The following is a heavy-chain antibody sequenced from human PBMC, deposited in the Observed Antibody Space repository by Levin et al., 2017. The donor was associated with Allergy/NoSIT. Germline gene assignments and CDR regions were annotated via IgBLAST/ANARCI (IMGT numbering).Heavy chain of an antibody. CDR3: ARGRVVLLWFGELYGVGFDY. CDR2: INHSGST. D-gene: IGHD3-10*01. J-gene: IGHJ4*02. CDR1: GGSFSGYY. V-gene: IGHV4-34*01. Sequence: SQTLSLTCAVYGGSFSGYYWSWIRQPPGKGLEWIGEINHSGSTNYNPSLKSRVTISVDTSKNQFSLKLSSVTAADTAVYYCARGRVVLLWFGELYGVGFDYWGQGTLVTVSS.